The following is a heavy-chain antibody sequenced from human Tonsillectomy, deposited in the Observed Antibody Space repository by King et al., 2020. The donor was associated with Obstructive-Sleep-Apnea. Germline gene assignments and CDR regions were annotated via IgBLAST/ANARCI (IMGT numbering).Heavy chain of an antibody. CDR2: INPNRGGT. J-gene: IGHJ4*02. CDR3: ATVAVSTATYYFDY. D-gene: IGHD4-17*01. V-gene: IGHV1-2*02. Sequence: QLVQSGAEVKKPGASVKVSCNASGYTFTGYYIHWVRQAPGQGLEGMGLINPNRGGTNYAQKYQGRGTMTRDTSISTAYMEFSRLTSDDTAVYYCATVAVSTATYYFDYWGQGTLVTVSS. CDR1: GYTFTGYY.